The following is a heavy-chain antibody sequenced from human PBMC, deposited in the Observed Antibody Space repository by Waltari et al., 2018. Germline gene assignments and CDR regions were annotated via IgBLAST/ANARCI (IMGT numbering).Heavy chain of an antibody. V-gene: IGHV4-59*01. Sequence: QVQLQESGPGLVKPSETLSLTCTVSGGSISSYYWGWIRQPPGKGLEWIGYIYYSGSTNYNPSLKSRVTISVDTSKNQFSLKLSSVTAADTAVYYCARSYDFWSGQPLDYWGQGTLVTVSS. CDR2: IYYSGST. D-gene: IGHD3-3*01. CDR3: ARSYDFWSGQPLDY. J-gene: IGHJ4*02. CDR1: GGSISSYY.